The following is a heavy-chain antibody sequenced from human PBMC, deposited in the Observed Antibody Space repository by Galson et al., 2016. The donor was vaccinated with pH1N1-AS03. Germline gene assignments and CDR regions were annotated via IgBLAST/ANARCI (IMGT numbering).Heavy chain of an antibody. D-gene: IGHD4-17*01. V-gene: IGHV1-69*10. CDR3: ANRDYGFDY. Sequence: SVKVSCKASGGTFNSYAISWVRQAPGQGLEWMGVIIASVGITSYAQKFQGRVTITADESTSTAYMELSSLRSEDTAVYYCANRDYGFDYWGQGTLVTVSS. J-gene: IGHJ4*02. CDR1: GGTFNSYA. CDR2: IIASVGIT.